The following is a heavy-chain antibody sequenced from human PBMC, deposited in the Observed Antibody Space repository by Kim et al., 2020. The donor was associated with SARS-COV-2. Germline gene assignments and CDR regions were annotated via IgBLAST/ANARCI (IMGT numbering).Heavy chain of an antibody. D-gene: IGHD6-13*01. CDR2: ISAYNGNT. V-gene: IGHV1-18*01. Sequence: ASVKVSCKASGYTFTSYGISWVRQAPGQGLEWMGWISAYNGNTNYAQKFQGRVTMTTDTSTSTAYMELRSLRSDDTAVYYCARVSRGQQLGVYYYYMDVWGKGTTVTVSS. J-gene: IGHJ6*03. CDR1: GYTFTSYG. CDR3: ARVSRGQQLGVYYYYMDV.